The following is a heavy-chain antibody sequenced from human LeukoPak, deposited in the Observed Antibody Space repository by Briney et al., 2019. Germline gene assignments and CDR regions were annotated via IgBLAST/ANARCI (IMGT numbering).Heavy chain of an antibody. V-gene: IGHV4-59*01. CDR2: IYYSGST. Sequence: SETLSLTCTVSGGSISSYYWSWIRRPPGKGLEWIGYIYYSGSTNYNPSLKSRVTISVDTSKNQFSLKLSSVTAADTAVYYCASLRYGDYGMDVWGQGTTVTVSS. D-gene: IGHD4-17*01. CDR3: ASLRYGDYGMDV. CDR1: GGSISSYY. J-gene: IGHJ6*02.